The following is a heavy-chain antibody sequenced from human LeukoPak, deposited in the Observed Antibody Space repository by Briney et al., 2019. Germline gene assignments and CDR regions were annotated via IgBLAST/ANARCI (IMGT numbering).Heavy chain of an antibody. CDR1: GGSFSSGSYY. V-gene: IGHV4-61*01. CDR2: IYYSGST. Sequence: PSETLSLTCTVSGGSFSSGSYYWGWLRQPPGTGLEWVGYIYYSGSTNYNPSLKRRVTISVDTSKNQFSLKLSSVTAADTAVYYCASGYSYGYYYYGMDVWGQGTTVTVSS. CDR3: ASGYSYGYYYYGMDV. D-gene: IGHD5-18*01. J-gene: IGHJ6*02.